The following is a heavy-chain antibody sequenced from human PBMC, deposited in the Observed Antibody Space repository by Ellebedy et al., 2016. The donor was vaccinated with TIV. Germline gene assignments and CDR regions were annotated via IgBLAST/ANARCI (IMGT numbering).Heavy chain of an antibody. V-gene: IGHV3-7*01. J-gene: IGHJ3*02. CDR1: GFTFSSYA. CDR2: IKQDGSEK. D-gene: IGHD3-9*01. CDR3: ARDGDDILTGYYDDAFDI. Sequence: GESLKISXAASGFTFSSYAMHWVRQAPGKGLEWVANIKQDGSEKYYVDSVKGRFTISRDNAKNSLYLQMNSLRAEDTAVYYCARDGDDILTGYYDDAFDIWGQGTMVTVSS.